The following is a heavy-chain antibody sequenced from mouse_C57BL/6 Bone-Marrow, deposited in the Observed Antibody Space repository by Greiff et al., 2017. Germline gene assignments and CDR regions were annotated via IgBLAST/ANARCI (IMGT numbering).Heavy chain of an antibody. J-gene: IGHJ4*01. D-gene: IGHD1-1*01. CDR2: SRNKANDYTT. Sequence: EVKLVESGGGLVQSGRSLRLSCATSGFTFSDFYMEWVRQAPGKGLEWIAASRNKANDYTTEYSASVKGRFIFSRDTSQSILYLQMNALRAEDTAIYYCASTSRYYAMDYWGQGTSVTVSS. CDR3: ASTSRYYAMDY. CDR1: GFTFSDFY. V-gene: IGHV7-1*01.